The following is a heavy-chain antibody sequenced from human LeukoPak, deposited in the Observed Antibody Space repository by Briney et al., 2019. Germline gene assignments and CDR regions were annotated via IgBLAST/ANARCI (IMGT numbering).Heavy chain of an antibody. CDR1: GGSISSYY. D-gene: IGHD3-22*01. V-gene: IGHV4-59*08. CDR2: IYYTGST. Sequence: SKTLSLTCTVSGGSISSYYWSWIRQPPGKGLEWIGYIYYTGSTNYNPSLKSRVTISVDTSKNQFPLKLSSVTAADTAVYYCARSGAPHDSRVSGFDYWGQGTLVTVTS. CDR3: ARSGAPHDSRVSGFDY. J-gene: IGHJ4*02.